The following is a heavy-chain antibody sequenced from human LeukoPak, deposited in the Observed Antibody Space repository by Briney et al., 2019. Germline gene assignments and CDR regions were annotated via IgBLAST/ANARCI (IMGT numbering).Heavy chain of an antibody. J-gene: IGHJ4*02. CDR1: GFTFSGSA. D-gene: IGHD3-22*01. V-gene: IGHV3-73*01. CDR3: TRHPSYYDSSGYYSDFDY. CDR2: IRSKANSYAT. Sequence: GGSLRLSCAASGFTFSGSAMHWVHQASGKGLEWVGRIRSKANSYATAYAASVKGRFTISRDDSKNTAYLQMNSLKTEDTAVYYCTRHPSYYDSSGYYSDFDYWGQGTLVTVSS.